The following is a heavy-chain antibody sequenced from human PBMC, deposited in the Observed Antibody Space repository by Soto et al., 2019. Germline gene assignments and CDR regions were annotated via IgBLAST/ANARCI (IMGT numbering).Heavy chain of an antibody. V-gene: IGHV1-69*06. Sequence: SVKVSCKASGGTFSSYAISGVREAPGQGLEWMGGIIPIFGTANYAQKFQGRVTITADKSTSTAYMELSSLRSEDTAVYYCAGADSSGYYWDDAFDIWGQGTMVTVSS. CDR1: GGTFSSYA. J-gene: IGHJ3*02. CDR3: AGADSSGYYWDDAFDI. CDR2: IIPIFGTA. D-gene: IGHD3-22*01.